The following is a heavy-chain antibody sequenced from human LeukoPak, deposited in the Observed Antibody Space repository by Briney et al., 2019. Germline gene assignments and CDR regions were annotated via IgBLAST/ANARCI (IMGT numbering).Heavy chain of an antibody. V-gene: IGHV3-9*01. D-gene: IGHD3-22*01. CDR1: GFTFDDYA. CDR2: ISWNSGSI. Sequence: PGGSLRLSCAASGFTFDDYAMHWVRQAPGKGLEWVSGISWNSGSIGYADSVKGRFTISRDNAKNSLYLQMNSLRAEDTALYYCAKDNYYDSSGPFDYWGQGTLVTVSP. CDR3: AKDNYYDSSGPFDY. J-gene: IGHJ4*02.